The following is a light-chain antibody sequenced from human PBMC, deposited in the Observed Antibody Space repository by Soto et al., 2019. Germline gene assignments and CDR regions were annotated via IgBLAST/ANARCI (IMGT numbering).Light chain of an antibody. CDR3: QQYNNWPPSWT. J-gene: IGKJ1*01. V-gene: IGKV3-15*01. Sequence: EIVMTQSPATLSVSPGERATLSCRASQSVSSKLAWYQQKPGQAPRLLISGASTRATGIPARFSGSGSGTEFTLTISSLQSEDFAVYYCQQYNNWPPSWTFGQGTKVEI. CDR2: GAS. CDR1: QSVSSK.